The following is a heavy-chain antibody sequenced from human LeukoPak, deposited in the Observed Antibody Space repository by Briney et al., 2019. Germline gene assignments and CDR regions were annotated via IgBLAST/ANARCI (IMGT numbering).Heavy chain of an antibody. Sequence: GGPLRLSCAASGFTFSDAWMTWVRQAPGKGLEWVGRIKSKTDGGTGDYAAPVKGRFTISRDDSKNTFYLQMNSLKTEDTAVYYCATNSGYSGYGCFRWGQGTLVIVSS. J-gene: IGHJ4*02. CDR1: GFTFSDAW. D-gene: IGHD5-12*01. V-gene: IGHV3-15*01. CDR2: IKSKTDGGTG. CDR3: ATNSGYSGYGCFR.